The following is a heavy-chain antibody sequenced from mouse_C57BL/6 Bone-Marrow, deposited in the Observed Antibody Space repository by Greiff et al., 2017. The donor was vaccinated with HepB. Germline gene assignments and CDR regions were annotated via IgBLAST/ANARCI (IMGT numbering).Heavy chain of an antibody. V-gene: IGHV5-9*01. CDR1: GFTFSSYT. CDR2: ISGGGGNT. CDR3: ARRRKRLLYAMDY. J-gene: IGHJ4*01. Sequence: EVHLVESGGGLVKPGGSLKLSCAASGFTFSSYTMSWVRQTPEKRLEWVATISGGGGNTYYPDSVKGRFTISRDNAKNTLYLQMSSLRSEDKALYYCARRRKRLLYAMDYWGQGTSVTVSS.